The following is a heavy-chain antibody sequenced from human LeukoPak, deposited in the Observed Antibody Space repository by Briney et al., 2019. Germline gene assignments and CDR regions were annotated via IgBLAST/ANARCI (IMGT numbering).Heavy chain of an antibody. J-gene: IGHJ3*02. CDR1: GGSISSYY. V-gene: IGHV4-59*01. CDR2: IYYSGST. D-gene: IGHD1-26*01. CDR3: ARDGTDAFDI. Sequence: PSETLSLTCTVSGGSISSYYWSWIRQPPGKGLEWIGYIYYSGSTYYNPSLKSRVTISVDTSKNQFSLKLSSVTAADTAVYYCARDGTDAFDIWGQGTMVTVSS.